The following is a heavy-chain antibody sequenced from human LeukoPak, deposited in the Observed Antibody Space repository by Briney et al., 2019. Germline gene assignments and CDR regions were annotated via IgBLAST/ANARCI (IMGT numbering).Heavy chain of an antibody. D-gene: IGHD3-3*01. CDR2: ISGSGGST. CDR3: ARDSAQYAFWSGPTVMDV. CDR1: GFTFSSYA. V-gene: IGHV3-23*01. J-gene: IGHJ6*02. Sequence: GSLRLSCAASGFTFSSYAMSWVRQAPGKGPEWVSAISGSGGSTYYADSVKGRFTLSRDNSKNTLYLQMNSLRAEDTAIYYCARDSAQYAFWSGPTVMDVWGQGTTVTVSS.